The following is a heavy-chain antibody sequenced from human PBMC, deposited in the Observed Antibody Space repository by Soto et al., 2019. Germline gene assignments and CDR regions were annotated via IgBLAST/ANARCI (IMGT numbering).Heavy chain of an antibody. D-gene: IGHD5-18*01. CDR1: GGSISSDY. CDR3: ARAIAGYSYGAYYYYYMDV. J-gene: IGHJ6*03. CDR2: NYSSGST. Sequence: QVQLQESGPGLVKPSETLSLTCTVSGGSISSDYWSWIRQPPGKGLEWIGNNYSSGSTNYNPSPKSRVTISEDTSNHQFSLKLNSVTAADTAVYYCARAIAGYSYGAYYYYYMDVWGKGTTVTVSS. V-gene: IGHV4-4*08.